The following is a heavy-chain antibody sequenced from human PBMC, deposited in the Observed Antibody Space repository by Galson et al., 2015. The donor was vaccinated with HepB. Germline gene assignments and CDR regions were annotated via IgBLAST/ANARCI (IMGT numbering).Heavy chain of an antibody. V-gene: IGHV4-34*01. Sequence: LSLTCAVYGGSFSGYYWSWIRQPPGKGLEWIGEINHSGSTNYNPSLKSRVTISVDTSKNQFSLKLSSVTAADTAVYYCARRRTPVVYYYYGMDVWGQGTTVTVSS. CDR2: INHSGST. D-gene: IGHD4-23*01. J-gene: IGHJ6*02. CDR1: GGSFSGYY. CDR3: ARRRTPVVYYYYGMDV.